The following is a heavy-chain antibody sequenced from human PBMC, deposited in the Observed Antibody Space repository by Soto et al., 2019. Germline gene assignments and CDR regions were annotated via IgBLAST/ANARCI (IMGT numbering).Heavy chain of an antibody. CDR2: IYYSGST. Sequence: PSETLSLTCPVSGGSISSYYWSWIRQPPGKGLEWIGYIYYSGSTNYNPSLKSRVTISVDTSKNQFSLKLSSVTAADTAVYYCARRWGAAVDYWGQGTLVTVSS. V-gene: IGHV4-59*08. CDR1: GGSISSYY. D-gene: IGHD1-26*01. J-gene: IGHJ4*02. CDR3: ARRWGAAVDY.